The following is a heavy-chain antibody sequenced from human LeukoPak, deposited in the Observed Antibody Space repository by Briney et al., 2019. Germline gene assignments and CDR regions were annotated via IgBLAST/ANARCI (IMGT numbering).Heavy chain of an antibody. CDR2: ISSSSSYI. Sequence: GGSLRLSCAASGFTFSSYSMNWVRQAPGKGLEWVSSISSSSSYIYYADSVKGRFTISRDNAKNSLYLQMNSLRAVDTAVYYCARERGDSSSWYYAFDYWGQGTLVTVSS. CDR3: ARERGDSSSWYYAFDY. V-gene: IGHV3-21*01. J-gene: IGHJ4*02. D-gene: IGHD6-13*01. CDR1: GFTFSSYS.